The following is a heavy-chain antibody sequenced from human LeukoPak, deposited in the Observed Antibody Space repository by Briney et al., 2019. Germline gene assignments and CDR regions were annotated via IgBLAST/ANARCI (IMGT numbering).Heavy chain of an antibody. CDR3: ARAGPENHNWHSYIDF. CDR2: ISHSGNT. V-gene: IGHV4-59*01. J-gene: IGHJ4*02. Sequence: PSETLSLTCTVSGDSFSKYFWSWLRQSPGKGLEWIGYISHSGNTNYHPSLKSRVTISLDKSNNQFSLRLSSVTAADTAVYYCARAGPENHNWHSYIDFWGQGILVTVSS. CDR1: GDSFSKYF. D-gene: IGHD1-1*01.